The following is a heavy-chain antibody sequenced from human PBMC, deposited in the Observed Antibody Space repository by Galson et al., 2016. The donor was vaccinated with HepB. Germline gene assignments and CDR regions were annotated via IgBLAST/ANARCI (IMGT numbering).Heavy chain of an antibody. J-gene: IGHJ4*02. CDR3: ARHYSSTWPAGLIFDS. D-gene: IGHD6-6*01. V-gene: IGHV1-18*01. Sequence: SVKVSCKASGYTFTSYAISWVRQAPGQALGCLGWIDTSNGNTNYAQKFQDRVTLTTETSTSTTYMELRGLISDDTAVYYCARHYSSTWPAGLIFDSWGPGTRVTVSS. CDR1: GYTFTSYA. CDR2: IDTSNGNT.